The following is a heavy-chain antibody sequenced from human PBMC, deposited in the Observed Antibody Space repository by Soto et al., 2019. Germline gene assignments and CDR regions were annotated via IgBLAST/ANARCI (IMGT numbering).Heavy chain of an antibody. Sequence: VQLIQSGAEVKKPGTTVTLSCQVSGSRLTDNYIHWVRQAPDKGLEWMGILDPEEDDKVYGDQFLGSVTITADASTDTAYLELTRLTSEDSAVYYCSTEPASRQTRGQGTLNTVSS. V-gene: IGHV1-69-2*01. J-gene: IGHJ4*02. CDR2: LDPEEDDK. CDR3: STEPASRQT. CDR1: GSRLTDNY. D-gene: IGHD2-2*01.